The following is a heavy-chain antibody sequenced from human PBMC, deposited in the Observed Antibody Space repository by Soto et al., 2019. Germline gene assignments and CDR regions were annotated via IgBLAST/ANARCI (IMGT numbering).Heavy chain of an antibody. CDR3: ASSWGDPRSFDY. CDR2: TRNKVYSYTT. D-gene: IGHD2-21*02. J-gene: IGHJ4*02. Sequence: EVQLVESGGGLVQPGGSLRLSCAASGFSVSDQYIDWVRQAPGKGLEWIGRTRNKVYSYTTEYAASVKCRFTISRDDSQNSLFLQMDKLKTEETAVYFCASSWGDPRSFDYWGQGTLVTVSS. V-gene: IGHV3-72*01. CDR1: GFSVSDQY.